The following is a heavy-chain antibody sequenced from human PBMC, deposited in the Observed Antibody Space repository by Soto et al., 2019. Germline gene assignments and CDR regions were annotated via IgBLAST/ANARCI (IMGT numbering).Heavy chain of an antibody. CDR2: ISAYNGNT. J-gene: IGHJ4*01. Sequence: GAXVKVSCKASGYTFTSYGIIWVRQAPGQGLEWMGWISAYNGNTNYAQKFQGRVTMTTDTSTSTAYMELRSLIFDNTAVYYCARDGYYYGSGSYSAYWG. CDR3: ARDGYYYGSGSYSAY. D-gene: IGHD3-10*01. CDR1: GYTFTSYG. V-gene: IGHV1-18*01.